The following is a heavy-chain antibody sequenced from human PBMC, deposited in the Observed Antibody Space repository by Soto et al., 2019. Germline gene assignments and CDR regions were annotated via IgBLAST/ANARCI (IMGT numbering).Heavy chain of an antibody. Sequence: EVQLVESGGGLVQPGGSLKLSCAASGFTFSGSAMHWVRQASGKGLEWVGRIRSKGNSYATAYGESVKGRVTISRDDSTNTAYLQMNSLKTEDTAVYYCTRHGDHPSQYYGMDVWGQGTTVTVSS. CDR2: IRSKGNSYAT. V-gene: IGHV3-73*02. J-gene: IGHJ6*02. CDR1: GFTFSGSA. D-gene: IGHD4-17*01. CDR3: TRHGDHPSQYYGMDV.